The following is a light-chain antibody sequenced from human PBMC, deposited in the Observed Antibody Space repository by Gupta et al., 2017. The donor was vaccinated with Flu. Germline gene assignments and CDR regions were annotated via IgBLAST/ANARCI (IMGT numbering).Light chain of an antibody. CDR1: KLGDKY. V-gene: IGLV3-1*01. CDR2: QDS. Sequence: VSVSPGQTASITCSGDKLGDKYACWYQQKPGQSPVLVIYQDSKRPSGIPERFSGSNSGNTATLTISGTQAMDEADYYCQAWDSSTVVFGGGTKLTVL. CDR3: QAWDSSTVV. J-gene: IGLJ2*01.